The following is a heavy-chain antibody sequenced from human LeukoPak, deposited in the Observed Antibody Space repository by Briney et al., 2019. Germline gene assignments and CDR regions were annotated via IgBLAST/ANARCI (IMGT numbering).Heavy chain of an antibody. CDR3: ARARVDY. CDR2: IKQDGSEK. CDR1: GFTLSRQW. Sequence: GGSLRLSCAASGFTLSRQWMSWVRQAPGKGLEWVANIKQDGSEKYCVDSVKGRFTISRDNAKNSLYLQMNSLRAEDTAVYYCARARVDYWGQGTLVIVSS. V-gene: IGHV3-7*04. J-gene: IGHJ4*02.